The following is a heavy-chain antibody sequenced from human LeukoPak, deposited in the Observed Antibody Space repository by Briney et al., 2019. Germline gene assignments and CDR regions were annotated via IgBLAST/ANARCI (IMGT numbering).Heavy chain of an antibody. Sequence: ASVNVSCKASGYTFTSYDINWVRQAPGQGLEGMGWMNPNSGNTGYAQKFQGRVTITRNTSISTVYIELSSLRSEDTAVYYCARGGGYSYGIMDVWGKGTTVTVSS. CDR3: ARGGGYSYGIMDV. D-gene: IGHD5-18*01. V-gene: IGHV1-8*03. J-gene: IGHJ6*03. CDR2: MNPNSGNT. CDR1: GYTFTSYD.